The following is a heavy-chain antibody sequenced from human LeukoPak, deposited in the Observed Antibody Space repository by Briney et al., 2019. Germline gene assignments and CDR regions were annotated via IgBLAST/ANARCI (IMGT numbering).Heavy chain of an antibody. V-gene: IGHV3-11*06. D-gene: IGHD1-26*01. Sequence: GGSLRLSCAASGFTFSNYYMTWNRQAPGKGLEWVAHNPTSGSYTRYADSVRGRFTVSRDNANNSLYLQMNDLKAEDTAVYFCARTPDGSYPDHWGQGTLVTVSS. CDR2: NPTSGSYT. CDR3: ARTPDGSYPDH. J-gene: IGHJ4*02. CDR1: GFTFSNYY.